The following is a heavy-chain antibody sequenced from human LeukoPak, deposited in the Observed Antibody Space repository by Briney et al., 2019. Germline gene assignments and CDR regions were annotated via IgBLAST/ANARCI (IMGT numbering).Heavy chain of an antibody. CDR1: GFTVSSNY. Sequence: PGGSLRLSCAAFGFTVSSNYMSWVRQAPGKGLEWVSVIYSGGSTYYADSVKGRFTISRDNSKNTLYLQMNSLRAEDTAVYYCARGNYSAPFDYWGQGTLVTVSS. CDR3: ARGNYSAPFDY. D-gene: IGHD1-7*01. V-gene: IGHV3-53*01. CDR2: IYSGGST. J-gene: IGHJ4*02.